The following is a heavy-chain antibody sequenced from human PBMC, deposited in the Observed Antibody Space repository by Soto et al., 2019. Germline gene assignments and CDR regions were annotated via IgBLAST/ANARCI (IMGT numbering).Heavy chain of an antibody. V-gene: IGHV1-3*01. CDR1: GYTFTSYA. CDR2: INAGNGNT. CDR3: ARLPWADYGGLFDP. J-gene: IGHJ5*02. Sequence: ASVKVSCKASGYTFTSYAMHWVRQAPGQRLEWMGWINAGNGNTKYPQKFQGRVTITRDTSASTAYMELSSLRSEDTAVYYCARLPWADYGGLFDPWGQGTLVTVS. D-gene: IGHD4-17*01.